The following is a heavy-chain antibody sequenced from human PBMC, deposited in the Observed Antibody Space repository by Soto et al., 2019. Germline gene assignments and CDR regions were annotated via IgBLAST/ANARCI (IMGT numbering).Heavy chain of an antibody. CDR2: SSYNGGT. J-gene: IGHJ4*02. CDR1: ADSSTISNWY. Sequence: SETLYLTCTVSADSSTISNWYWGWLRQPPGKGLQWIGSSSYNGGTFYNPSLKGRVAISVDTSKKQSSLQVTSVTAADTAMYFCARHRIEVVWRGFDYWGQGSPVTVSS. CDR3: ARHRIEVVWRGFDY. V-gene: IGHV4-39*01. D-gene: IGHD1-1*01.